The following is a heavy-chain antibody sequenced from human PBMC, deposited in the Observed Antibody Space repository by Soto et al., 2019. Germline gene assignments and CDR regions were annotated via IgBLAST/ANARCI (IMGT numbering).Heavy chain of an antibody. V-gene: IGHV4-4*07. CDR3: AREGSYSAYNFAHGIQLWSFDF. CDR2: IFSSGST. Sequence: SETLSLTCTVSGGSINSFYWSWVRQPAGKGLEWIGRIFSSGSTSFNPSLESRVAMSVDTSKNHFSLNLSSVTAADMAVYYCAREGSYSAYNFAHGIQLWSFDFWGQGALVTVSS. CDR1: GGSINSFY. J-gene: IGHJ4*02. D-gene: IGHD5-12*01.